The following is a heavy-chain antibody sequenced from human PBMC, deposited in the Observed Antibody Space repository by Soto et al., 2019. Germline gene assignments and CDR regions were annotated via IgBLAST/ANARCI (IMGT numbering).Heavy chain of an antibody. CDR1: GYAFTTYG. CDR2: ISALNGNT. Sequence: QVHLVQSGAEVKKPGASVKVSCKGSGYAFTTYGITWVRQAPGQGLEWMGWISALNGNTNYAQKLQGRVTVTRDTSTSTDYMELRRLRSDDTAVYYGARGRYGDYWGQGALVTVSS. V-gene: IGHV1-18*01. CDR3: ARGRYGDY. D-gene: IGHD1-1*01. J-gene: IGHJ4*02.